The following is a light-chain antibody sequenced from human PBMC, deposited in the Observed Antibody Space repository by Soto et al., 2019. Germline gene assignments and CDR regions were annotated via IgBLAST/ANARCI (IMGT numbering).Light chain of an antibody. V-gene: IGKV3-20*01. CDR3: QQYGSSAWT. CDR1: QSVSSSY. CDR2: GTS. Sequence: MVLTQSPGTLSLSPGERATLSCRASQSVSSSYLAWYQQKPGQAPRLLIDGTSSSATAIPDRFSGSGSGTDFTLTISRLEPEDFAVYYCQQYGSSAWTFGQGTKVEIK. J-gene: IGKJ1*01.